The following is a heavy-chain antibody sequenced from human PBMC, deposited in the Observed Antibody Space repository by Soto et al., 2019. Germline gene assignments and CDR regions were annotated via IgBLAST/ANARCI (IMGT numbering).Heavy chain of an antibody. J-gene: IGHJ4*02. D-gene: IGHD6-6*01. CDR2: INPSGGST. V-gene: IGHV1-46*01. Sequence: GASVKVSCKASGYTFTSYYMHWVRQAPGQGLEWMGIINPSGGSTSYAQKFQGRVTMTRDTSTSTVYMELSSLRSEDTAVYYCARDLLAARLPPLYYFDYWGQGTLVNVSS. CDR3: ARDLLAARLPPLYYFDY. CDR1: GYTFTSYY.